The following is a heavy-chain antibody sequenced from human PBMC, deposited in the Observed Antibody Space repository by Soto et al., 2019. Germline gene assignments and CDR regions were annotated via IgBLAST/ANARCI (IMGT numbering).Heavy chain of an antibody. CDR3: ARAGTYYDYVWGHGAFDI. Sequence: QVQLQQWGAGLLKPSETLSLTCAVYGGSFSGYYWSWIRQPPGKGLEWIGEINHSGSTNYNPSLKSRFTISVDTSKNQFSLKLSSVTAADTAVYYCARAGTYYDYVWGHGAFDIWGQGTMVTVSS. CDR2: INHSGST. V-gene: IGHV4-34*01. CDR1: GGSFSGYY. J-gene: IGHJ3*02. D-gene: IGHD3-16*01.